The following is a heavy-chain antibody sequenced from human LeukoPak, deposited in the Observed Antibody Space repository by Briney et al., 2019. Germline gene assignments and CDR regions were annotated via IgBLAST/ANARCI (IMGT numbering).Heavy chain of an antibody. CDR3: AKAEVDYDFWPSYMDV. Sequence: GGSLRLSCAASGFTVSSNYMSWVRQAPGKGLEWVSVIYSGGSTYYADSVKGRFTISRDNSKNTLYLQMNSLRAEDTAVYYCAKAEVDYDFWPSYMDVWGKGTTVTVSS. J-gene: IGHJ6*03. V-gene: IGHV3-66*01. CDR1: GFTVSSNY. CDR2: IYSGGST. D-gene: IGHD3-3*01.